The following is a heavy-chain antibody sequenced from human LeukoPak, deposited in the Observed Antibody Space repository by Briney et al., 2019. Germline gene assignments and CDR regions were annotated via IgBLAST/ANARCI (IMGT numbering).Heavy chain of an antibody. D-gene: IGHD6-13*01. CDR2: ISGSGGIT. Sequence: GGSLRLSCAASGFTFSSYTMSWVRQAPGKGKEWVSFISGSGGITYYADSVKGRFTISRDNSKNTLYLQMDSLRAEDTAIDYCAKDSAAVGGPTTDWGQGTLVTVSS. CDR3: AKDSAAVGGPTTD. J-gene: IGHJ4*02. V-gene: IGHV3-23*01. CDR1: GFTFSSYT.